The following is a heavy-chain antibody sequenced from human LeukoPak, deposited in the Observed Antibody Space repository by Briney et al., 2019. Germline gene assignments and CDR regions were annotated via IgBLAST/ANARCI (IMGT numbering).Heavy chain of an antibody. CDR2: IYTSGCT. Sequence: SETLSLTCTVSGGSISSYYWSWIRQPAGKGLEWIGRIYTSGCTNYNPSLKSRVTMSVDTSKNQFSLKLSSVTAADTAVYYCASELATFYYGMDVWGQGTTVTVSS. V-gene: IGHV4-4*07. CDR1: GGSISSYY. CDR3: ASELATFYYGMDV. D-gene: IGHD1-26*01. J-gene: IGHJ6*02.